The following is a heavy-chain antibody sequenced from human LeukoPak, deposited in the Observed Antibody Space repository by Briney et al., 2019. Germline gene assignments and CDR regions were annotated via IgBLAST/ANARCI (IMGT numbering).Heavy chain of an antibody. CDR1: GFTFSSYS. Sequence: GGSLRLSCAASGFTFSSYSMNWVRQAPGKGLEWVSSISSSSSYIYYADSVKGRFTISRDNAKNSLYLQMNSLRAEDTAVYYCARDAARLTRYYPYCYGIYVWGKGNTVTVSS. D-gene: IGHD3-9*01. CDR3: ARDAARLTRYYPYCYGIYV. V-gene: IGHV3-21*01. CDR2: ISSSSSYI. J-gene: IGHJ6*04.